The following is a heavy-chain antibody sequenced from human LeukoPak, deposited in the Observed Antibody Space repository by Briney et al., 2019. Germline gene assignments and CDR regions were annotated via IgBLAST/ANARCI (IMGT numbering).Heavy chain of an antibody. CDR3: ARVAVYSSPYYFDY. V-gene: IGHV4-4*07. D-gene: IGHD2-21*01. Sequence: SETLSLTCTVSGGSISSYYWSWIRQPAGKGLEWIGRIYSSGSTNYNPSLRSRVTMSVDTSKNQFSLKLSSVTAADTAVYYCARVAVYSSPYYFDYWGQGTLVTVSS. CDR1: GGSISSYY. CDR2: IYSSGST. J-gene: IGHJ4*02.